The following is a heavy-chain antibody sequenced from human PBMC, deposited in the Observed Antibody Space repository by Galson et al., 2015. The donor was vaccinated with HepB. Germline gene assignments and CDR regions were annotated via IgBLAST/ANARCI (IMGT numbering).Heavy chain of an antibody. CDR2: ISGSGGST. CDR3: AKVTGGSGRSHAFDI. V-gene: IGHV3-23*01. CDR1: GFTFSRYA. J-gene: IGHJ3*02. Sequence: SLRLSCAASGFTFSRYAMSWVRQAPGKGLEWVSAISGSGGSTYYADSVKGRFTISRDNSKNTLYLQMNSLRAEDTAVYYCAKVTGGSGRSHAFDIWGQGTMVTVSS. D-gene: IGHD3-10*01.